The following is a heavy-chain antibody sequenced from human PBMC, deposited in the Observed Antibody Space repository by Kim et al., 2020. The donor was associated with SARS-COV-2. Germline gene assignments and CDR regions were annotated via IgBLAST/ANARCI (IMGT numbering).Heavy chain of an antibody. V-gene: IGHV3-23*01. D-gene: IGHD3-10*01. CDR3: AKDKPIPTYYYGSGSSDNWFDP. J-gene: IGHJ5*02. CDR1: GFTFSSYA. CDR2: ISGSGGST. Sequence: GGSLRLSCAASGFTFSSYAMSWVRQAPGKGLEWVSAISGSGGSTYYADSVKGRFTISRDNSKNTLYLQMNSLRAEDTAVYYCAKDKPIPTYYYGSGSSDNWFDPWGQGTLVTVSS.